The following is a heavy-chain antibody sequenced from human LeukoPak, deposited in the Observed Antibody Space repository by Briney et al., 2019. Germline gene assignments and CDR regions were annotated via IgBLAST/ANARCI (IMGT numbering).Heavy chain of an antibody. CDR3: ARDRTISLGTSKEIKYITIFDY. Sequence: ASVKVSCKASGYTFTGYYMHWVRQAPGQGLEWMGWINPNSGGTNYAQKFQGRVTMTSDTAISTAYMERSRLRSDDMAVYYCARDRTISLGTSKEIKYITIFDYCGQGTLVTVSS. J-gene: IGHJ4*02. V-gene: IGHV1-2*02. CDR2: INPNSGGT. D-gene: IGHD3-3*01. CDR1: GYTFTGYY.